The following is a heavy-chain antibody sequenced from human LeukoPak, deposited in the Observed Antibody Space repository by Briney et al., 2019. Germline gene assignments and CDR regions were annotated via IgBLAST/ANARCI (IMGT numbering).Heavy chain of an antibody. CDR1: GFTFSSYA. J-gene: IGHJ4*02. CDR2: ISGSGGST. V-gene: IGHV3-23*01. D-gene: IGHD3-22*01. CDR3: AKDGGGYDTSGYYYGDY. Sequence: GGSLRLSCAASGFTFSSYAMSWVRQAPGKGLEWVSAISGSGGSTYSADSVKGRFTISRDNSKNTLYLQMNSLRAEDTAVYYCAKDGGGYDTSGYYYGDYWGQGTLVTVSS.